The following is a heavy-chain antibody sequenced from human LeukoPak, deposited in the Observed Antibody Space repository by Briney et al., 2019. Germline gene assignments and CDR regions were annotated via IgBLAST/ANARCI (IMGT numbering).Heavy chain of an antibody. CDR3: ARERDDSSGWPNYYYYYGMDV. CDR1: GFTFSSYW. D-gene: IGHD6-19*01. J-gene: IGHJ6*02. V-gene: IGHV3-7*01. CDR2: IKQDGSEK. Sequence: PGGSLRLSCAASGFTFSSYWMSWVRQAPGKGLEWVANIKQDGSEKYYVDSVKGRFTISRDNAKNSLYLQMNSLRAEDTAVYYCARERDDSSGWPNYYYYYGMDVWGQGTTVTVSS.